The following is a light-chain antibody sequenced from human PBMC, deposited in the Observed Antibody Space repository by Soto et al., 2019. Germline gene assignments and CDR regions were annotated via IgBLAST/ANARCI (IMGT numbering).Light chain of an antibody. J-gene: IGKJ1*01. V-gene: IGKV3-20*01. CDR2: GTS. CDR3: QQFGNSPWT. Sequence: VLSQSPGRLSLSPGDRATLSCRASQSVPSTYFAWYQQKSGQPPRLLISGTSNRATGIPDRFSGSGSGRDFTLTISRLEPEDFAVYFCQQFGNSPWTFGQGTKVDI. CDR1: QSVPSTY.